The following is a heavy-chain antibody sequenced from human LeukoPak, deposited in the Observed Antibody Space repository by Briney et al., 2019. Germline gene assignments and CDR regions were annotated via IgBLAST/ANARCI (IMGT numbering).Heavy chain of an antibody. D-gene: IGHD3-9*01. J-gene: IGHJ4*02. CDR3: AKDRHDILTGYYDY. Sequence: GGSLRLSCAASGFTFDDYAMHWVRQAPGKGLEWVSGISWNSGSIGYADSVKGRFTISRDNSKNTLYLQMNSLRAEDTAVYYCAKDRHDILTGYYDYWGQGTLVTVSS. V-gene: IGHV3-9*01. CDR1: GFTFDDYA. CDR2: ISWNSGSI.